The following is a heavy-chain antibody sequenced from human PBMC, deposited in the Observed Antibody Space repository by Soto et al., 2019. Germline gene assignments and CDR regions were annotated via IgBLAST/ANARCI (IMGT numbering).Heavy chain of an antibody. Sequence: GGSLRLSCAASGFTFSSYGMHWVRQAPGKGLEWVAVISYDGSNKYYADSVKGRFTISRDNSKNTLYLQMNSLRAEDTAVYYCAKLGSQLERPGYWGQGTLVTVSS. CDR3: AKLGSQLERPGY. CDR1: GFTFSSYG. D-gene: IGHD1-1*01. V-gene: IGHV3-30*18. CDR2: ISYDGSNK. J-gene: IGHJ4*02.